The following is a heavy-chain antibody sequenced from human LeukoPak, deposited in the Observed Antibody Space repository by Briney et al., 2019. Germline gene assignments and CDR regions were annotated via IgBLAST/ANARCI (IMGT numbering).Heavy chain of an antibody. V-gene: IGHV4-39*07. D-gene: IGHD1-26*01. CDR1: GGSISSSNYY. J-gene: IGHJ4*02. CDR2: IYYSGST. CDR3: ARDYGGSYLN. Sequence: PSETLSLTCSVSGGSISSSNYYWGWIRQPPGKGLEWIGSIYYSGSTYYNPSLKSRVTISVDTSKNQFSLKLSSVTAADTAVYYCARDYGGSYLNWGQGTLVTVSS.